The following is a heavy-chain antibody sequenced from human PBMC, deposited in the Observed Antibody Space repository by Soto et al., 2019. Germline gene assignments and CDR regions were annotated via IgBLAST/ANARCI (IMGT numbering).Heavy chain of an antibody. V-gene: IGHV1-3*01. D-gene: IGHD5-12*01. CDR1: GYTFTSYA. J-gene: IGHJ6*02. Sequence: QVQLVQSGAEVKKPGASVKVSCKASGYTFTSYAMHWVRQAPGQRIEWMGWINAGNGNTKYSQKFQGRVTITRDTSESTAYMELSSLRSEDTAVYYCASSYSVYDLNYYCGMDVWGQGTTVTVSS. CDR3: ASSYSVYDLNYYCGMDV. CDR2: INAGNGNT.